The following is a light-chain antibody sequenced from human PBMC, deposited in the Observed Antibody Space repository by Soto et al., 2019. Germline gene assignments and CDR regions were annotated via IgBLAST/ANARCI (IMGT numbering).Light chain of an antibody. V-gene: IGKV3-11*01. Sequence: EIVLTQSPATLSLSPGDRATLSCRASLTVSKYLAWFQKKPGRPPRLLIYDASNRATGIPARFSGSGSGTDFTLTISSIEPEYFAVYYCQQRTNRPPWTLGQGTKVQ. CDR3: QQRTNRPPWT. J-gene: IGKJ1*01. CDR2: DAS. CDR1: LTVSKY.